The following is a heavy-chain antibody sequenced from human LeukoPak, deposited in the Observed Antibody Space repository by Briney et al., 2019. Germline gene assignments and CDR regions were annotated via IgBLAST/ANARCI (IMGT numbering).Heavy chain of an antibody. CDR1: GGSISGYY. CDR3: ARAHRGYDYELYYYYYYMDV. Sequence: PSETLSLTCTVSGGSISGYYWSWIRQPPGKGLEWIGFIYYSGSTNYNPSLKSRVTISVDTSKNQFSLKLSSVTAADTAVYYCARAHRGYDYELYYYYYYMDVWGKGTTVTVSS. J-gene: IGHJ6*03. CDR2: IYYSGST. V-gene: IGHV4-59*01. D-gene: IGHD5-12*01.